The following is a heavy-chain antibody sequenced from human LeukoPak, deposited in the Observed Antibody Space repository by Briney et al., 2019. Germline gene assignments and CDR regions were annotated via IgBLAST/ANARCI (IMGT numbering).Heavy chain of an antibody. Sequence: ASVKVSCKASGYTFTSYDINWVRQATGQGLEWMGWMNPNSGNTGYAQKFQGRVTMTRNTSISTAYMELSSLRSEDTAVYYCARGRYYYDSSGYYYVGSYYYYGMDVWGQGTTVTVSS. CDR2: MNPNSGNT. CDR1: GYTFTSYD. J-gene: IGHJ6*02. D-gene: IGHD3-22*01. V-gene: IGHV1-8*01. CDR3: ARGRYYYDSSGYYYVGSYYYYGMDV.